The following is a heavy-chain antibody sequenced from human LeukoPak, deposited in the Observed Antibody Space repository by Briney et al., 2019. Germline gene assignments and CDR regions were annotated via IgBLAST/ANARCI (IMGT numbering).Heavy chain of an antibody. CDR2: IYYSGST. J-gene: IGHJ2*01. D-gene: IGHD2-2*02. Sequence: SETLSLTCTVSGGSISSSSYYRGWIRQPPGKGLEWIGSIYYSGSTYYNPSLKSRVTISVDTSKNQFSLKLSSVTAADTAVYYCATNTFDWYFDLWGRGTLVTVSS. CDR1: GGSISSSSYY. CDR3: ATNTFDWYFDL. V-gene: IGHV4-39*01.